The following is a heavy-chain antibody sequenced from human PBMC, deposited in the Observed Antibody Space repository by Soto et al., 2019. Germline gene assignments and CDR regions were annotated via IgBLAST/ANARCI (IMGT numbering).Heavy chain of an antibody. CDR1: GLHFSSYA. V-gene: IGHV3-23*01. CDR2: ISGSGDST. Sequence: PGGALTLSCAASGLHFSSYAMSCVRQDQGKGLEWVSGISGSGDSTYYADSVKGRFTISRDNSKKTVYLQMNSLRAEDTAVYYCAKGVPGIAVAGTGYFQHWGQGTLVTVSS. D-gene: IGHD6-19*01. J-gene: IGHJ1*01. CDR3: AKGVPGIAVAGTGYFQH.